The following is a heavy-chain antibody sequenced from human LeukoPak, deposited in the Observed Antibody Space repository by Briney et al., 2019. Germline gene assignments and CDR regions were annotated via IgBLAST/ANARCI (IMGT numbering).Heavy chain of an antibody. D-gene: IGHD2-21*01. J-gene: IGHJ2*01. V-gene: IGHV3-48*03. CDR1: GFTFARSE. CDR2: SSM. CDR3: ARAGDKGTANWYFDL. Sequence: TGGSLRLSCAAAGFTFARSEMNWVRQAPGKGLEWISSSSMYYADSVKGRFTISRENARQTLYLQMNRLREENTAVYYCARAGDKGTANWYFDLWGRGTLVTVSS.